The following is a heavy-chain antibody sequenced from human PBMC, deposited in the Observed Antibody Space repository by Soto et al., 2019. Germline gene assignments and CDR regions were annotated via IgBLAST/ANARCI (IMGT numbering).Heavy chain of an antibody. D-gene: IGHD3-3*01. Sequence: PSETLSLTCAVYGGSFSGYYLSWIRQPPGKGLEWIGEINHSGSTNYNPSLKSRVTISVDTSKNQFSLKLSSVTAADTAVYYCARTTYYDFWSGYYYYYYGMDVWGQGTTVTVSS. J-gene: IGHJ6*02. CDR1: GGSFSGYY. CDR2: INHSGST. V-gene: IGHV4-34*01. CDR3: ARTTYYDFWSGYYYYYYGMDV.